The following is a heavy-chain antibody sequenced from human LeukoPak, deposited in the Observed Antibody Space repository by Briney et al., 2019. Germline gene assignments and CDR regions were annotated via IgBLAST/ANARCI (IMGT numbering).Heavy chain of an antibody. V-gene: IGHV3-7*01. D-gene: IGHD2-8*01. J-gene: IGHJ4*02. CDR2: IKQDGSEK. CDR3: ARGRRRMVYYFDY. Sequence: PGGSLRLSCAASGFTFSSYWMSWVRQAPGKGLEWVANIKQDGSEKYYVDSVKGRFTISRDNAKNSLYLQMNSLRAEDTAVYYCARGRRRMVYYFDYWGQGTLVTVSS. CDR1: GFTFSSYW.